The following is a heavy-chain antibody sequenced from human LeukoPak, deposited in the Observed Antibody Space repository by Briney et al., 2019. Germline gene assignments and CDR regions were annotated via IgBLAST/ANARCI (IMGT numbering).Heavy chain of an antibody. CDR2: IIPIFGIA. Sequence: EASVKVYCKASGDTFSSYAISLVRHAPGQGLEWMGRIIPIFGIANYAQKFQGRVTITADKSTSTAYMELSSLRSEDTAVYYCATVVPNDYYYYYGMDVWGQGTTVTVSS. CDR3: ATVVPNDYYYYYGMDV. J-gene: IGHJ6*02. CDR1: GDTFSSYA. D-gene: IGHD2-15*01. V-gene: IGHV1-69*04.